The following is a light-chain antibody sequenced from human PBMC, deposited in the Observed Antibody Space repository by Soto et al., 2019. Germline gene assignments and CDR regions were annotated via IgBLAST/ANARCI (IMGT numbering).Light chain of an antibody. CDR2: DAS. V-gene: IGKV3-11*01. CDR1: PSVGGS. Sequence: EIVLTQSPSTLSLSPGERATLSCSASPSVGGSLDWYQQKPGQAPRILIYDASNRASGIPARFSGSGSGTDFTLTISSLEPEDLAVYYCHQRSNWPPLTFGGGTKVEIK. CDR3: HQRSNWPPLT. J-gene: IGKJ4*01.